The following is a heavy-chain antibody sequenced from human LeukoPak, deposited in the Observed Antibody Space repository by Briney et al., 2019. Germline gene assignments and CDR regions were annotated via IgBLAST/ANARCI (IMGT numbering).Heavy chain of an antibody. J-gene: IGHJ4*02. CDR2: FDPEDGET. CDR1: GYTLTKLS. Sequence: ASVKVSCKVSGYTLTKLSMHWVRQAPGKGLEWMGGFDPEDGETIYAQKFQGRVTMTEDTSTDTAYMELSSLRSEDTAVYYCARHYYGSGTDYYFDYWGQGTLVTVSS. CDR3: ARHYYGSGTDYYFDY. V-gene: IGHV1-24*01. D-gene: IGHD3-10*01.